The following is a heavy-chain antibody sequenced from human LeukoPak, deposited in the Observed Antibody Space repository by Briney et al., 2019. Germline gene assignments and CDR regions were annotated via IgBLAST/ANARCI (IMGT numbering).Heavy chain of an antibody. Sequence: GGSLRLSCVDSEVTFSSYGMSWVRQAPGKGLEWVSSISGSGGFTYYADSVKGRFAISRDNSKNTLYLEMNSLRAEDTAVYYCAKNPSATFWHFDYWGEGTLVTVSS. CDR2: ISGSGGFT. CDR1: EVTFSSYG. CDR3: AKNPSATFWHFDY. D-gene: IGHD5-24*01. V-gene: IGHV3-23*01. J-gene: IGHJ4*02.